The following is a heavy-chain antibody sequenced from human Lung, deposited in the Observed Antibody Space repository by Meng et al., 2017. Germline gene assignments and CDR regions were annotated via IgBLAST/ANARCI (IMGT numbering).Heavy chain of an antibody. CDR1: GGSFSDNY. CDR3: ARGPTTMAHDFDY. CDR2: INHSGST. D-gene: IGHD4-11*01. V-gene: IGHV4-34*01. Sequence: QVQLQQWGAGRLKPSEPLSLTCVVSGGSFSDNYWSWSRQPPGKGLEWIGEINHSGSTNYNPSLESRATISVDTSQNNLSLKLSSVTAADSAVYYCARGPTTMAHDFDYWGQGTLVTVSS. J-gene: IGHJ4*02.